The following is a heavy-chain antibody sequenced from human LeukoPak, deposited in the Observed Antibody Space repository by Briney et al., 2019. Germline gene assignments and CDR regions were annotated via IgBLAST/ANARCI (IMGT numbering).Heavy chain of an antibody. CDR3: ATGAEMDRGVIINGHLDY. V-gene: IGHV3-7*01. J-gene: IGHJ4*02. D-gene: IGHD3-10*01. Sequence: GGSLRLSCAASGFTFSTYWMNWVRQAPGKGLEWVANINQYGNEKYYVDSVKGRFTISRDNGKNSLYLEMNSLRAEDTAVYYCATGAEMDRGVIINGHLDYWGQGTLVTASS. CDR2: INQYGNEK. CDR1: GFTFSTYW.